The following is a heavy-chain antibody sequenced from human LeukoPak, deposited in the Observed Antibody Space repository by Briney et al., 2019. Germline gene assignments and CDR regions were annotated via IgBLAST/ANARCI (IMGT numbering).Heavy chain of an antibody. CDR3: ARTAVYYDSSGYYYYFDY. CDR1: GYTFTSYG. J-gene: IGHJ4*02. V-gene: IGHV1-18*01. Sequence: ASEKVSCKASGYTFTSYGISWVRQAPGQGLEWMGWISAYNGNTNYAQKLQGRVTMTTDTSTSTAYMELRSLRSDDTAVYYCARTAVYYDSSGYYYYFDYWGQGTLVTVSS. CDR2: ISAYNGNT. D-gene: IGHD3-22*01.